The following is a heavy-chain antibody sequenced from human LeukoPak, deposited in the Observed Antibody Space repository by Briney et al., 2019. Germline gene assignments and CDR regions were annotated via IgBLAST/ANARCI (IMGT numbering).Heavy chain of an antibody. V-gene: IGHV1-46*01. D-gene: IGHD1-26*01. J-gene: IGHJ3*02. CDR1: GYTFTSYY. CDR3: ARDPVGAALIDAFDI. Sequence: ASVKVSCKASGYTFTSYYTHWVRQAPGQGLEWMGIINPSGGSTSYAQKFQGRVTMTRDMSTSTVYMELSSLRSEDTAVYYCARDPVGAALIDAFDIWGQGTMVTVSS. CDR2: INPSGGST.